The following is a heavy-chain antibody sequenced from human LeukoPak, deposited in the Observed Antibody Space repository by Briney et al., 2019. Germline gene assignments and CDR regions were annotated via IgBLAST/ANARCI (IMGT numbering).Heavy chain of an antibody. V-gene: IGHV1-8*03. Sequence: EASVKVSCRASGYTFTSYDINWVRQATGQGLEWMGWMNPNSGNTGYAQKFQGRVTITRNTSISTAYMELSSLRSEDTAVYYCARGLSLYDFWSGYDAFDIWGQGTMVTVSS. CDR3: ARGLSLYDFWSGYDAFDI. D-gene: IGHD3-3*01. CDR1: GYTFTSYD. CDR2: MNPNSGNT. J-gene: IGHJ3*02.